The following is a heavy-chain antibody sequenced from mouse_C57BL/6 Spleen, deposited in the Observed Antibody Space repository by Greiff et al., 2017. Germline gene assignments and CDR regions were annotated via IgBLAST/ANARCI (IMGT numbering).Heavy chain of an antibody. CDR3: ARGGDSSGPDY. CDR1: GYAFSSSW. V-gene: IGHV1-82*01. CDR2: IYPGDGDT. J-gene: IGHJ2*01. Sequence: QVQLQQSGPELVKPGASVKISCKASGYAFSSSWMNWVKQRPGKGLEWIGRIYPGDGDTNYNGKFKGKATLTADKSSSTAYMQLSSLTSEDSAVYFCARGGDSSGPDYWGQGTTLTVSS. D-gene: IGHD3-2*02.